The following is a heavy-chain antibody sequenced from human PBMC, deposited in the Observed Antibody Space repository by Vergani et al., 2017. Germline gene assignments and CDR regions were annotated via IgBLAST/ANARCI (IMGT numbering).Heavy chain of an antibody. V-gene: IGHV1-46*03. Sequence: QVQVVQSGAEVKKSGASLKVPCKTSGYTFSNYNMHWLRRAPGKGLEWMGIINPSGGHPNYVQKFQGRVTMTRDTSTSTVYMELSSLRSEDTAIYYCARGDYGILTGYRYWGQGTLVTVSA. D-gene: IGHD3-9*01. CDR3: ARGDYGILTGYRY. CDR2: INPSGGHP. CDR1: GYTFSNYN. J-gene: IGHJ4*02.